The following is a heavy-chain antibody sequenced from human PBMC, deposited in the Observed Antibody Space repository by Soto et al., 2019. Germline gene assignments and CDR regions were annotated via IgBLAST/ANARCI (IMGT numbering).Heavy chain of an antibody. J-gene: IGHJ4*02. D-gene: IGHD6-19*01. CDR2: IKGDGSQK. CDR3: ARDRGWLAYDY. V-gene: IGHV3-7*01. CDR1: EFTFSTSW. Sequence: GSLRLSCAASEFTFSTSWINWVRQAPGKGLEWVASIKGDGSQKYYVDSVTGRFTISRDNAKNSVYLQMNSLRAEDTAVYYCARDRGWLAYDYWGQGALVTVSS.